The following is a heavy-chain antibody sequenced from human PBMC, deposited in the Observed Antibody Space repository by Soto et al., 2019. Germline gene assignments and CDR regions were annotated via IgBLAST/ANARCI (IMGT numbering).Heavy chain of an antibody. CDR1: GFTFSSYW. CDR3: ARDHDLPKGGYYMDV. V-gene: IGHV3-74*01. CDR2: INSDGSST. Sequence: GGSLRLSCAASGFTFSSYWMHWVRQAPGKGLVWVSCINSDGSSTSYADSVKGRFTISRDNAKNTLYLQMNRLRAEDTAVYYCARDHDLPKGGYYMDVWAKGTPVTVSS. J-gene: IGHJ6*03. D-gene: IGHD2-15*01.